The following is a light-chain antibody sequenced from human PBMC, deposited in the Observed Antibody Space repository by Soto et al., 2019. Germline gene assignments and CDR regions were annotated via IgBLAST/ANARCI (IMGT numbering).Light chain of an antibody. CDR3: QQDGSSPT. CDR1: QSVSSSY. Sequence: EIVLTQSPGTLSLSPGERATLSCRASQSVSSSYLAWYQQKPGQAPRLLIYGASSRATGIPDRFSGSGSGTDFTLTISILEPEDFAVYYCQQDGSSPTFGGGTKVEIK. J-gene: IGKJ4*01. CDR2: GAS. V-gene: IGKV3-20*01.